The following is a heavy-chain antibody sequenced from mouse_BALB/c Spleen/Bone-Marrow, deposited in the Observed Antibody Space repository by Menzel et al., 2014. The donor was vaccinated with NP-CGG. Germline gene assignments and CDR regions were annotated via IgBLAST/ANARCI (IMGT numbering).Heavy chain of an antibody. CDR2: ITSGGRYT. CDR1: GFTFSSYG. Sequence: EVKLQESGGGLVQPGGSRKLSCAASGFTFSSYGMSWVRQTPDKRLEWVATITSGGRYTYYPDSVKGRFTISRDNAKNTLYLQMSSLKSEDTAMYYCARRGGEKDYFDYWGQGTTLTVSS. V-gene: IGHV5-6*03. CDR3: ARRGGEKDYFDY. J-gene: IGHJ2*01.